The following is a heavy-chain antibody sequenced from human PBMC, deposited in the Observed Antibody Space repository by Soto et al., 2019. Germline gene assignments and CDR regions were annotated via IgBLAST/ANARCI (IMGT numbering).Heavy chain of an antibody. CDR1: GFTFSSYA. CDR3: AKVAVASVAGTEGGDY. Sequence: EVQLLESGGGLVQPGGSLRLSCAASGFTFSSYAMSWVRQAPGKGLEWVSAISGSGGSTYYADSVKGRFTISRDNSKNTLYLQMNSLRAEDTAVYYCAKVAVASVAGTEGGDYWGQGTLVTVSS. V-gene: IGHV3-23*01. CDR2: ISGSGGST. J-gene: IGHJ4*02. D-gene: IGHD6-19*01.